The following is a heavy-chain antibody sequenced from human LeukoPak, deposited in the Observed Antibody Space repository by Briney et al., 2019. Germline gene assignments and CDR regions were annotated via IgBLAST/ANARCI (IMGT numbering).Heavy chain of an antibody. CDR2: IYYSGST. CDR1: GGSISSSSYY. J-gene: IGHJ6*03. V-gene: IGHV4-39*01. CDR3: ARSLDWNYGAYYYYYMDV. Sequence: SETLSLTCTASGGSISSSSYYWGWIRQPPGKGLEWIGSIYYSGSTYYNPSLKSRVTISVDTSKNQFSLKLSSVTAADTAVYYCARSLDWNYGAYYYYYMDVWGKGTTVTVSS. D-gene: IGHD1-7*01.